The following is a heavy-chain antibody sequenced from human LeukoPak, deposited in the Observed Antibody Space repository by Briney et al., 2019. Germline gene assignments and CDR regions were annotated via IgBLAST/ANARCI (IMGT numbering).Heavy chain of an antibody. V-gene: IGHV4-59*01. CDR1: GGSISSYY. D-gene: IGHD3-9*01. CDR3: ARELTGDAFDT. CDR2: FHYSGST. Sequence: NASETLSLTCTVSGGSISSYYWNWIRQPPGEGLEWIGYFHYSGSTNYNPSLKSRVTISVDTSKNQFSLKLSSVTAADTAVYYCARELTGDAFDTWGQGTMVTVSS. J-gene: IGHJ3*02.